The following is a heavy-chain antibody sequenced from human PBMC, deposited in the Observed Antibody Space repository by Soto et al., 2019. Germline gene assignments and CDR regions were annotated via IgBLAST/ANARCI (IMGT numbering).Heavy chain of an antibody. V-gene: IGHV3-23*01. Sequence: PWGSLRVSCASSGFTFSSYAMSWVRQAPGRGLEWLSAISGSGGSTYYADSVKGRFTISRDNSKNTLYLQMNSLRAEDTAVYYCAKHVVFMARADYYGMDVWGQGTTVTVSS. CDR1: GFTFSSYA. D-gene: IGHD2-15*01. CDR3: AKHVVFMARADYYGMDV. CDR2: ISGSGGST. J-gene: IGHJ6*01.